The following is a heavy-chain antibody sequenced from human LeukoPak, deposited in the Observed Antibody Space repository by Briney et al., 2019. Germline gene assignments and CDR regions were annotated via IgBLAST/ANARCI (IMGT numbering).Heavy chain of an antibody. V-gene: IGHV4-34*01. J-gene: IGHJ4*02. D-gene: IGHD3-16*01. CDR3: ASRGGAY. Sequence: SETLSLTCAVYGGSFSGYYWSWIRQPPGKGLEWIGEINHSGSTNYNPSLKSRVTISVDTSKNQFSLKLSSVTAADTAVYYCASRGGAYWGQGTLVTVSS. CDR1: GGSFSGYY. CDR2: INHSGST.